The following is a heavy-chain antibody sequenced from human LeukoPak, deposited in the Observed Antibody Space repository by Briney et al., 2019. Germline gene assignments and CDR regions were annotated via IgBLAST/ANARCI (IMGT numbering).Heavy chain of an antibody. Sequence: GASVKVSCKASGGTFSSYAISWVRQAPGQGLEWMGEIIPIFGTANYAQKFQGRVTITADESTSTAYMELSSLRSEDTAVYYCARECPSGGFDYWGQGTLVTVSS. CDR3: ARECPSGGFDY. CDR2: IIPIFGTA. J-gene: IGHJ4*02. CDR1: GGTFSSYA. V-gene: IGHV1-69*13. D-gene: IGHD1-26*01.